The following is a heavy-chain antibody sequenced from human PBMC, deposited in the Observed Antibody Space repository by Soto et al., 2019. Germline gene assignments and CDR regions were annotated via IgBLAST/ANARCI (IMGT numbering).Heavy chain of an antibody. V-gene: IGHV3-49*03. D-gene: IGHD6-19*01. CDR3: TRSGRGSGWYSASYYGMDV. CDR2: IRSKAYGGTT. CDR1: GFTFGDYA. Sequence: GSLRLSCTASGFTFGDYAMSWFRQAPGKGLEWVGFIRSKAYGGTTEYAASVKGRFTISRDDSKSIAYLQMNSLKTEDTAVYYCTRSGRGSGWYSASYYGMDVWGQGTTVTVSS. J-gene: IGHJ6*02.